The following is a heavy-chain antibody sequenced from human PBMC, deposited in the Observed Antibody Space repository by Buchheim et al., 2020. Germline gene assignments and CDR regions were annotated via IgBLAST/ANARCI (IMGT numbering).Heavy chain of an antibody. CDR1: GFTFSSYA. V-gene: IGHV3-30*04. D-gene: IGHD1-26*01. CDR3: ARGGGSYLYYYYYGMDV. CDR2: ISYDGSNK. Sequence: QVQLVESGGGVVQPGRSLRLSCAASGFTFSSYAMHWVRQAPGKGLEWVAVISYDGSNKYYADSVKGRCTISRDNSKNTLYLQMNSLRAEDTAVYYCARGGGSYLYYYYYGMDVWGQGTT. J-gene: IGHJ6*02.